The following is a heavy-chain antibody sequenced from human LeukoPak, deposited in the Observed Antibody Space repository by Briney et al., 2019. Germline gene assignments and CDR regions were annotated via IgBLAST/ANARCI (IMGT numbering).Heavy chain of an antibody. CDR3: ARTEVYGGYFHSGFHP. Sequence: GASVTVSFTASGYIFTGYVMHWVRQAPGQGLEWMGWIHTNAGVTRESQKFHGRVTMTRDTSISPAYLELSGLTADDTAMYYCARTEVYGGYFHSGFHPWGQGTLVTVSS. CDR2: IHTNAGVT. CDR1: GYIFTGYV. V-gene: IGHV1-2*02. D-gene: IGHD5-12*01. J-gene: IGHJ5*02.